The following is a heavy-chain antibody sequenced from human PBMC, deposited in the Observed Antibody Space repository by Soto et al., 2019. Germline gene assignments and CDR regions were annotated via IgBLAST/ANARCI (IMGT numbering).Heavy chain of an antibody. CDR3: ARVLGYNSSWWRHTAFDI. D-gene: IGHD6-13*01. Sequence: ASVKVSCKTSGYTFTNYGISWARQAPGQGLEWMGWISAHTGNTNYAQKFQGRVTMTTDTSTSTAYMELRSLRSDDTAVYYCARVLGYNSSWWRHTAFDIWGQGTMVTVSS. CDR1: GYTFTNYG. J-gene: IGHJ3*02. V-gene: IGHV1-18*01. CDR2: ISAHTGNT.